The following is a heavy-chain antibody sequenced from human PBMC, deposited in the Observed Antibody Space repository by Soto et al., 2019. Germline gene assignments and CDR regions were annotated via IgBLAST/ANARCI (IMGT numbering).Heavy chain of an antibody. J-gene: IGHJ4*02. CDR3: ARGTYYDFWGGYPYYFDY. Sequence: SETLSLTCTVSGGSISSGDYYWSWIRQPPGKGLEWIGYIYYSGSTYYNPSLKSRVTISVDTSKDQFSLKLSSVTAADTAVYYCARGTYYDFWGGYPYYFDYCGQGTLVTVSA. V-gene: IGHV4-30-4*01. D-gene: IGHD3-3*01. CDR2: IYYSGST. CDR1: GGSISSGDYY.